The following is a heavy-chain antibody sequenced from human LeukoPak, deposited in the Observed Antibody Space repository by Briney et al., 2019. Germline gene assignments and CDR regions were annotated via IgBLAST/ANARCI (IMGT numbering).Heavy chain of an antibody. Sequence: PSQTLSLTCTVSGGSISSGSYYWSWIRQPAGKGLEWIGRIYTSGSTNYNPSLKSRVTISVDTSKNQFSLKLSSVTAADTAVHYCARDLDYGDYPVSDYWGQGTLVTVSS. CDR1: GGSISSGSYY. J-gene: IGHJ4*02. CDR3: ARDLDYGDYPVSDY. V-gene: IGHV4-61*02. D-gene: IGHD4-17*01. CDR2: IYTSGST.